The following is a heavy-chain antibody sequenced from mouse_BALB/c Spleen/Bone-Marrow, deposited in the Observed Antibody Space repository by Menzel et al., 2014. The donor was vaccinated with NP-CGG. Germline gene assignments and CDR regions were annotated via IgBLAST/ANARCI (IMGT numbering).Heavy chain of an antibody. V-gene: IGHV3-6*02. CDR3: ARETYYYAMDY. J-gene: IGHJ4*01. Sequence: DVQLQESGPGLVKPSQSLSLTCSVTGYSITSGYYWNWIRQFPGNKLEWMGYISYDGSNNYNPSLKNRISITRDTSKNQFFLKLNSVTTEDTATYYCARETYYYAMDYWGRGTSVTVSS. CDR2: ISYDGSN. CDR1: GYSITSGYY.